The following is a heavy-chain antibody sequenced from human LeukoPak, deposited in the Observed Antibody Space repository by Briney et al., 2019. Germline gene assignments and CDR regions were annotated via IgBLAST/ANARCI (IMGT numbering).Heavy chain of an antibody. CDR3: AKQLGYCSDGSCYFPY. CDR2: LYYSGST. Sequence: SETLSLTCTVSGDSISGFYWGWIRQPPGEGLEWIGNLYYSGSTSYNPSLKSRVTISVDTSKNQFSLKLSSVTAADTAVYYCAKQLGYCSDGSCYFPYWGQGTLVTVSS. V-gene: IGHV4-59*08. CDR1: GDSISGFY. J-gene: IGHJ4*02. D-gene: IGHD2-15*01.